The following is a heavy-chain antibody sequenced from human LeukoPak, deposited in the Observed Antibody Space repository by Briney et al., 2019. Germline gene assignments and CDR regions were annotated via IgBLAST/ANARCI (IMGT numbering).Heavy chain of an antibody. CDR1: GGSISSYY. J-gene: IGHJ5*02. V-gene: IGHV4-59*01. D-gene: IGHD5-18*01. Sequence: PSETLSLTCTVSGGSISSYYWSWIRQPPGKGLELMWYIYYSGSTNYYPSLKSRATISVDTSKNQSSLKLSSVTAADTAVYYCATYRANAAMVPGANWFDPWGQGTLVTVSS. CDR2: IYYSGST. CDR3: ATYRANAAMVPGANWFDP.